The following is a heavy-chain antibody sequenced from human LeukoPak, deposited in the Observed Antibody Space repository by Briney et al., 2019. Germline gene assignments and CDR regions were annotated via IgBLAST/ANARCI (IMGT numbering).Heavy chain of an antibody. V-gene: IGHV4-34*01. J-gene: IGHJ6*03. D-gene: IGHD3-3*02. CDR3: ARAVLGYHYYMDV. Sequence: SETLSLTCAVYGGSFSGYYWSWIRQPPGKGLEWIGEINHSGSTNYNPSLKSRVTISVDPSKNQFSLKLSSVTAADTAVYYCARAVLGYHYYMDVWGKGTTVTVSS. CDR1: GGSFSGYY. CDR2: INHSGST.